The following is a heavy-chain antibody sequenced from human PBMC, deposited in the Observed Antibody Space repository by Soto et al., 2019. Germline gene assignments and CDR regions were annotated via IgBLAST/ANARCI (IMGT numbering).Heavy chain of an antibody. J-gene: IGHJ6*03. D-gene: IGHD6-13*01. CDR2: VYYSGST. V-gene: IGHV4-59*01. CDR3: ARKGAAASYAHYYMDV. CDR1: GGSISSYY. Sequence: SETLSLTCTVSGGSISSYYWSWIRQPPGKGLEWIGYVYYSGSTNYNPSLKSRVTISVDTSKNRFSLNLTSATAADTAVYYCARKGAAASYAHYYMDVWGRGTAVTVSS.